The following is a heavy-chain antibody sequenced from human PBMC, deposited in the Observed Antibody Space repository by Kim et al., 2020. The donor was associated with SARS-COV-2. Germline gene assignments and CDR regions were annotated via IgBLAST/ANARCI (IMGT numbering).Heavy chain of an antibody. CDR2: IKQDGSEK. J-gene: IGHJ4*02. V-gene: IGHV3-7*01. Sequence: GGSLRLSCAASGFTFSSYWMSWVRQAPVKGLEWVANIKQDGSEKYYVDSVKGRFTISRDNAKNSLYLQMNSLRAEDTAVYYCARDGFTAAVDYWGQGTLVTVSS. D-gene: IGHD6-13*01. CDR3: ARDGFTAAVDY. CDR1: GFTFSSYW.